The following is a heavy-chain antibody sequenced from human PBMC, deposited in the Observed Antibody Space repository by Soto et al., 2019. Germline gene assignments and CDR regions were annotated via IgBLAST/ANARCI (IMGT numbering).Heavy chain of an antibody. CDR3: ARSCWVTTRCGAGVRGYYYYGMDV. CDR1: GGSFSGYY. CDR2: INHSGST. D-gene: IGHD4-17*01. J-gene: IGHJ6*02. Sequence: SETLSLTCAVYGGSFSGYYWSWIRQPPGKGLEWIGEINHSGSTNYNPSLKSRVTISVDTSKNQFSLKLSSVTAADTAVYYCARSCWVTTRCGAGVRGYYYYGMDVWGQGTTVTAP. V-gene: IGHV4-34*01.